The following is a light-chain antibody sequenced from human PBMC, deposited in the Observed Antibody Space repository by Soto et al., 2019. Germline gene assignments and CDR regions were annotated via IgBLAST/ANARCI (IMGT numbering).Light chain of an antibody. J-gene: IGLJ2*01. Sequence: QSALTQPPSASGSPGQSVTISCTGTSSAVGGYDYVSWYQQHPGQAPKLLIYEVSKRPSGVPDRFSGSKSGTTASLTVSGLQPEDEADYYCSSYAGFNIVVFGGGTKLTVL. CDR1: SSAVGGYDY. CDR2: EVS. CDR3: SSYAGFNIVV. V-gene: IGLV2-8*01.